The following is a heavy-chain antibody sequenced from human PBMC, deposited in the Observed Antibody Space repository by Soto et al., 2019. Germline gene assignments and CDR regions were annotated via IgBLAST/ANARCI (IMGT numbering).Heavy chain of an antibody. CDR2: VSHSGSP. CDR3: ARDRKKTSFYNYGMDV. Sequence: SETLSLTCAVYGGSVSVYSWGWVRQPPGKGLEWLGEVSHSGSPKYNPSLKSRVIMSIDTSRNQFSLNLSSVTAADTAVYYCARDRKKTSFYNYGMDVWGQGTAVTVS. V-gene: IGHV4-34*01. J-gene: IGHJ6*02. CDR1: GGSVSVYS.